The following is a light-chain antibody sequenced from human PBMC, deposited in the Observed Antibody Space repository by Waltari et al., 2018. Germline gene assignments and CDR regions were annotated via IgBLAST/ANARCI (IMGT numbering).Light chain of an antibody. V-gene: IGKV4-1*01. CDR3: QQYYTTPPYT. Sequence: DIVMTQSPDSLAVSLGERATINCKSSQNLLYSSNNKNYLAWYQQKPGQPPKLLIYWASTREFGVPDRFSGSGSETDSTLTISSLQAEDVAVYYCQQYYTTPPYTFGQGTKLEIK. CDR1: QNLLYSSNNKNY. CDR2: WAS. J-gene: IGKJ2*01.